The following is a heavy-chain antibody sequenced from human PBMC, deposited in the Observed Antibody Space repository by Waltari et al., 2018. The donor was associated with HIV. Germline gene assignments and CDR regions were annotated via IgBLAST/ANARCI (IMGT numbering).Heavy chain of an antibody. Sequence: EVQLVQSGAEVKKPGESLKISCKGSGYSFTSFWIGWVRQMPGKGLEWMGTIYSGYTDTRYGPSFQCQVTISADKSISTAYLQWSSLKASDTAMNYCARGSGTTDIIGAFDIWGQGTMVTVSS. D-gene: IGHD2-15*01. CDR2: IYSGYTDT. J-gene: IGHJ3*02. CDR1: GYSFTSFW. CDR3: ARGSGTTDIIGAFDI. V-gene: IGHV5-51*06.